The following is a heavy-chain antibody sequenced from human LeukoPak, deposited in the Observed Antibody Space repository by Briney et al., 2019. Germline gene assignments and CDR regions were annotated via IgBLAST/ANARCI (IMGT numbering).Heavy chain of an antibody. CDR3: ARARTLNSTPIDY. D-gene: IGHD2/OR15-2a*01. J-gene: IGHJ4*02. Sequence: GASVKVSCKASVGTFSSYAISWVRQAPGQGLEWMGGIIPIFGTANYAQKFQGRVTITADESTSTAYMELSSLRSEDTAVYYCARARTLNSTPIDYWGQGTLVTVSS. CDR1: VGTFSSYA. CDR2: IIPIFGTA. V-gene: IGHV1-69*13.